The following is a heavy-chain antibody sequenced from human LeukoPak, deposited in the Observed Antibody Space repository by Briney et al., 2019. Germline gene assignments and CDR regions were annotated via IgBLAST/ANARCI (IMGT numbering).Heavy chain of an antibody. D-gene: IGHD1-26*01. CDR3: ARESHTWAWELLTLDY. Sequence: PGGSLRLSCAASGFTFRSYNMYWVRQAPGKGLEWVSYISVSSSTIYYADSVKGRFTISRDNAKNSLYLQMNSLRAEDTAVYYCARESHTWAWELLTLDYWGQGTLVTVSS. CDR2: ISVSSSTI. J-gene: IGHJ4*02. CDR1: GFTFRSYN. V-gene: IGHV3-48*01.